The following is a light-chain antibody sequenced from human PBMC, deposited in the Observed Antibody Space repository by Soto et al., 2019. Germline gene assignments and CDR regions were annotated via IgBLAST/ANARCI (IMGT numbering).Light chain of an antibody. V-gene: IGKV3-15*01. CDR1: QSISSN. CDR3: QHYNNWPPWT. Sequence: EIVMTQSPATLSVSPGERATLSCRARQSISSNLAWYQQKPGQAPRLLIYGASTRATGIPARFSGSGSETEFTLTISSLQSEDLAVYYCQHYNNWPPWTFGQGTKVEIK. CDR2: GAS. J-gene: IGKJ1*01.